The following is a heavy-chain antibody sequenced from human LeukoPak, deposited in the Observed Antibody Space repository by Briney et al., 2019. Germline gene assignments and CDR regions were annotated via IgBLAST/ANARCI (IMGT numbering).Heavy chain of an antibody. CDR3: AREIHYDSSGQRSLHAFDI. CDR1: GASVSGSNYY. D-gene: IGHD3-22*01. CDR2: IYSSGST. V-gene: IGHV4-39*07. Sequence: SETLSLTSAVSGASVSGSNYYWGWIRQPPGKGLEWIGNIYSSGSTYYNASLQSRVTISIDTSKNQFSLRLNSVTAADTALYYCAREIHYDSSGQRSLHAFDIWGQGTMVTVSS. J-gene: IGHJ3*02.